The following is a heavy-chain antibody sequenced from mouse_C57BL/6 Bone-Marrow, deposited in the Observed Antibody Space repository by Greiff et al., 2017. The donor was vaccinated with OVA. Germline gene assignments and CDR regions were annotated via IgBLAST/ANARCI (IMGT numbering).Heavy chain of an antibody. CDR3: ARDYGDEKGAMDC. CDR1: GYTFTSYW. D-gene: IGHD2-13*01. Sequence: VQLQQPGAELVKPGASVQMSCKASGYTFTSYWITWVKQRPGQGLEWIGDIYPGSGSTNYNEKCKSKATLTVDTSSSTAYMQLSSLTSEDSAVYYCARDYGDEKGAMDCWGQGASDTVSS. J-gene: IGHJ4*01. CDR2: IYPGSGST. V-gene: IGHV1-55*01.